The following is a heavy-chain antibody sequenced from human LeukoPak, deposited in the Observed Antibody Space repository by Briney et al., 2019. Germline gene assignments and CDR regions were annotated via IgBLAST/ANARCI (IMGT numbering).Heavy chain of an antibody. D-gene: IGHD5-24*01. Sequence: SETLSLTCAVYGGSSSGNYWSWIRQPPGKGLEWIGEINHSGSTNYNPSLKSRVTISVDTSKNQFSLKLTSVTAADTAVYYCARGDGYNPFDPWGQGTLVTVSS. V-gene: IGHV4-34*01. CDR3: ARGDGYNPFDP. J-gene: IGHJ5*02. CDR1: GGSSSGNY. CDR2: INHSGST.